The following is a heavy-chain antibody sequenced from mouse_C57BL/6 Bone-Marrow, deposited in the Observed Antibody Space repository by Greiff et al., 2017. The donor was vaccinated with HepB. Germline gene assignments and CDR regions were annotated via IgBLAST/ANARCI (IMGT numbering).Heavy chain of an antibody. V-gene: IGHV7-3*01. D-gene: IGHD2-9*01. CDR1: GFTFTDYY. Sequence: DVKLVESGGGLVQPGGSLSLSCAASGFTFTDYYMSWVRQPPGKALEWLGFIRNKANGYTTEYSASVKGRFTISRDNSQSILYLQMNALRAEDSATYYCARSPSYGYDGPRAMDYWGQGTSVTVSS. J-gene: IGHJ4*01. CDR3: ARSPSYGYDGPRAMDY. CDR2: IRNKANGYTT.